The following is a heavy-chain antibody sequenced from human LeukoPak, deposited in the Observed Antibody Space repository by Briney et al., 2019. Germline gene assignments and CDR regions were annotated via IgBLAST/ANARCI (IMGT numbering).Heavy chain of an antibody. Sequence: SETLSLTCTVSGGSISSYYWSWIRQPPGKGLEWIGYIYYSGSTNYNPSLKSRVTISADTSKNQFSLKLSSVTAADTAVYHCARDNVSDYYGSGSYFWFDPWGQGTLVTVSS. D-gene: IGHD3-10*01. CDR1: GGSISSYY. V-gene: IGHV4-59*01. CDR2: IYYSGST. J-gene: IGHJ5*02. CDR3: ARDNVSDYYGSGSYFWFDP.